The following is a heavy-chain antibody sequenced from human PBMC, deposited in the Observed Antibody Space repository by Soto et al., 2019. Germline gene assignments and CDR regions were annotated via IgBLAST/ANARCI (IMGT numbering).Heavy chain of an antibody. J-gene: IGHJ4*02. V-gene: IGHV3-11*01. Sequence: QVQLVESGGGLVKPGGSLRLSCAASGFTFSDLYMSWIRQAPGKGLEWVSCIGSSGVNKYYAESVRGRFTISRDNAKNSLYLQMTSLRVEDTAVYYCARDRGAVTGDYFDYWGQGTLVTVSS. CDR2: IGSSGVNK. CDR1: GFTFSDLY. D-gene: IGHD6-19*01. CDR3: ARDRGAVTGDYFDY.